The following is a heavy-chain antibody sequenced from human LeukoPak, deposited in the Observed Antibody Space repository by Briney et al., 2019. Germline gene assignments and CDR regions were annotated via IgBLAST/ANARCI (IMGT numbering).Heavy chain of an antibody. CDR1: GFTVSSNY. D-gene: IGHD5-12*01. V-gene: IGHV3-66*02. CDR2: IYSGSNT. CDR3: ARDEVATTLDY. J-gene: IGHJ4*02. Sequence: GGSLRLSCAASGFTVSSNYMSWVRQAPGKGLEWVSVIYSGSNTYYADSVKGRFTISRDNSKNTLYLQMNSLRAEDTAVYYCARDEVATTLDYWGQGTLVTVSS.